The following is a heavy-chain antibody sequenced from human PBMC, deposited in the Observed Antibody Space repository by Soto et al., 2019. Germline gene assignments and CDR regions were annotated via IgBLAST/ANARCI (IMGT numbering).Heavy chain of an antibody. J-gene: IGHJ3*02. V-gene: IGHV3-7*05. CDR3: ARDAIYRDSRFYYAVFDI. D-gene: IGHD3-22*01. Sequence: DVHLMESGGCLVQPGGSLRLSCAASGFTFSYYWMTLVRQAPVKGLEWVANIRRDGGEEHYVDSVNGRFSVYRDNAKETLYLQMNSLRIEDTAVYYCARDAIYRDSRFYYAVFDIWGQGTMVPVSS. CDR1: GFTFSYYW. CDR2: IRRDGGEE.